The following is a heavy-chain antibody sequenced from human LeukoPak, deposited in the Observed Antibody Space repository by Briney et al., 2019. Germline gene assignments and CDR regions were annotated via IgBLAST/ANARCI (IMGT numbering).Heavy chain of an antibody. Sequence: GSLRLSCAASGFTFSRHWMHWVRQAPGKGLVWVSYIDSDESRNYADSVKGRFTISRDNAKNSLSLQMNSLRDEDTAVYYCARSREFDSWGQGTLVTVSA. CDR1: GFTFSRHW. J-gene: IGHJ4*02. CDR2: IDSDESR. V-gene: IGHV3-74*01. CDR3: ARSREFDS. D-gene: IGHD5-24*01.